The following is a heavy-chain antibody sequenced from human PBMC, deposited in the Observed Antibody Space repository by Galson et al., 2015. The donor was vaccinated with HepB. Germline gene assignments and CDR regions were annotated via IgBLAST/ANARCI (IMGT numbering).Heavy chain of an antibody. D-gene: IGHD5-24*01. J-gene: IGHJ3*02. CDR1: GYSFTSYW. CDR3: AISDNLADAFDI. CDR2: IDPSDSYT. Sequence: QSGAEVKKPGESLRISCKGSGYSFTSYWISWVRQMPGKGLEWMGRIDPSDSYTNYSPSFQGQVTISADKSISTAYLQWSSLKASDTAMYYCAISDNLADAFDIWGQGTMVTVSS. V-gene: IGHV5-10-1*04.